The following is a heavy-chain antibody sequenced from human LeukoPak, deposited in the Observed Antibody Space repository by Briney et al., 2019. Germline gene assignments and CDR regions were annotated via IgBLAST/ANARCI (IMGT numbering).Heavy chain of an antibody. V-gene: IGHV3-30*04. Sequence: GRSLRLSCAASGFTFSSYAMHWVRQAPGKGLEWAAVISYDGSNKYYADSVKGRFTISRDNSKNTLYLQMNSLRAEDTAVYYCARDFADTASSTTFDYWGQGTLVTVSS. CDR3: ARDFADTASSTTFDY. CDR1: GFTFSSYA. J-gene: IGHJ4*02. D-gene: IGHD5-18*01. CDR2: ISYDGSNK.